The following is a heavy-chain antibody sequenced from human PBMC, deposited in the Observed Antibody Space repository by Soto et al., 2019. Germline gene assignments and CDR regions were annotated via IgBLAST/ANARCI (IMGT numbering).Heavy chain of an antibody. CDR1: GGAIGSHY. CDR2: IYSSGST. CDR3: ARGQRFSDWFDP. D-gene: IGHD3-3*01. V-gene: IGHV4-4*07. J-gene: IGHJ5*02. Sequence: SETLSLTCTISGGAIGSHYLTWIRQPAGKGLEWIGRIYSSGSTQYNPSLQSRVTMSLDTSKNQFSLRLESVTAADTAVYYCARGQRFSDWFDPWGQGTLVTVYS.